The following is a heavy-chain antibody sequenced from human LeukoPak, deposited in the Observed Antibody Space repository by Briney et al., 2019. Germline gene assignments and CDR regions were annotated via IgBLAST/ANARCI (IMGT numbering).Heavy chain of an antibody. Sequence: SQTLSLTCTVSGGSISSGGYYWSWIRQHPGKGLEWIGYIYYSGSTYYNPSLKSRVTISVDTSKNQFSLKLSSVTAADTAVYYCARCTAVLASGPWFDPWGQGTLVTVSS. D-gene: IGHD4-23*01. CDR1: GGSISSGGYY. J-gene: IGHJ5*02. CDR3: ARCTAVLASGPWFDP. CDR2: IYYSGST. V-gene: IGHV4-31*03.